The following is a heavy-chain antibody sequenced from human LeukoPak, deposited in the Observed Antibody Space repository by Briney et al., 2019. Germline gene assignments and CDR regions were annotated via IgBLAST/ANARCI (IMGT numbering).Heavy chain of an antibody. J-gene: IGHJ4*02. V-gene: IGHV4-39*07. CDR1: GGSISSSSYY. D-gene: IGHD2-15*01. CDR2: IYYSGST. CDR3: ARDFRGRYCSGGSCYSEADY. Sequence: KPSETLSLTCTVSGGSISSSSYYWGWIRQPPGKGLEWIGSIYYSGSTYYNPSLKSRVTISLDTSKNQFSLKLSSVTAADTAVYYCARDFRGRYCSGGSCYSEADYWGQGTLVTVSS.